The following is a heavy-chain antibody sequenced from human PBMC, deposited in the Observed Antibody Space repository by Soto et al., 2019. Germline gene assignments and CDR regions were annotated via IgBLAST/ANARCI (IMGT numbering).Heavy chain of an antibody. CDR2: IYPSGTT. Sequence: QVQLQESGPGLVKPSETLSLTCTVSGDSISSYYWSWIRQPAGKGLEWIGRIYPSGTTNYNPSLMSRLTMSRDTSKNQFSLSLRSVTAADTAVYFCARDDYGSAGMDVWGQGTTVTVSS. CDR3: ARDDYGSAGMDV. D-gene: IGHD3-10*01. J-gene: IGHJ6*02. CDR1: GDSISSYY. V-gene: IGHV4-4*07.